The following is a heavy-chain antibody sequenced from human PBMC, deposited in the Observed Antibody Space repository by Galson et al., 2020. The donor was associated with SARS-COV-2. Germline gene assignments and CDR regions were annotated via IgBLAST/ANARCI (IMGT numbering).Heavy chain of an antibody. D-gene: IGHD3-3*01. CDR3: ASDQDDFWSGYYVGAFRGLQH. V-gene: IGHV4-61*01. CDR2: IYYSGST. Sequence: SETLSLTCTVSGGSVSSGSYYWSWIRQPPGKGLEWIGYIYYSGSTNCNPSLKSRVTISVDTSKNQFSLKLSSVTAADTAVYYCASDQDDFWSGYYVGAFRGLQHWGQGTLVTVSS. CDR1: GGSVSSGSYY. J-gene: IGHJ1*01.